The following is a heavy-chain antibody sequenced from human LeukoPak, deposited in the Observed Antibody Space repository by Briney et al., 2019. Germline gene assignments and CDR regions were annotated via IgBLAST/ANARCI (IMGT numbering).Heavy chain of an antibody. Sequence: VGSLRLSCAASGFTFSSYWMHWVRQAPGKGLVWVSRINTDGSSTSYADSVKGRFTISRDNAKNTLYLQMNSLRAEDTAVYYCAKNYYGSGSYYNAGAFDIWGQGTMVTVSS. V-gene: IGHV3-74*01. CDR2: INTDGSST. D-gene: IGHD3-10*01. CDR1: GFTFSSYW. CDR3: AKNYYGSGSYYNAGAFDI. J-gene: IGHJ3*02.